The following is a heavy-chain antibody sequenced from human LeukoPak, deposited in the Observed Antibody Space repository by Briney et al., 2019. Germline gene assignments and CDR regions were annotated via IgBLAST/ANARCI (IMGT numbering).Heavy chain of an antibody. V-gene: IGHV3-48*03. Sequence: GGSLRLSCAASGFTFSSYEMNWVRQAPGKGLEWVSYISSSGSTIYYADSVKGRFTISRDNAKNLLYLQMNSLRAEDTAVYYCAREEMIVVDNWGQGTLVTVSS. CDR1: GFTFSSYE. CDR3: AREEMIVVDN. D-gene: IGHD3-22*01. J-gene: IGHJ4*02. CDR2: ISSSGSTI.